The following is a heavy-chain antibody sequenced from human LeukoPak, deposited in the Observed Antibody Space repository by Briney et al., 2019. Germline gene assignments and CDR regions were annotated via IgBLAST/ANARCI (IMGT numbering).Heavy chain of an antibody. J-gene: IGHJ4*02. CDR1: GYSFTSYW. Sequence: KPGESLKISCKGSGYSFTSYWIGWVRQMPGKGLEWMGIIYPGDSDTRYSPSFQGQVTISADKSISTAYLQWSSLKASDTAMYYCARRIGSYYYDSSGYYYKYYFDYWGQGTLVTVSS. D-gene: IGHD3-22*01. CDR2: IYPGDSDT. CDR3: ARRIGSYYYDSSGYYYKYYFDY. V-gene: IGHV5-51*01.